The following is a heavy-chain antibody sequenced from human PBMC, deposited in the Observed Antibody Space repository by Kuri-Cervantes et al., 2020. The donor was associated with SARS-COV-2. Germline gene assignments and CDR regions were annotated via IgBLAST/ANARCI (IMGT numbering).Heavy chain of an antibody. D-gene: IGHD3-22*01. V-gene: IGHV3-72*01. CDR2: TRNKANSYTT. J-gene: IGHJ6*02. CDR1: GFTFSDHY. CDR3: ARGNYYDSSGYFYYYGMDV. Sequence: GESLKISCAASGFTFSDHYMDWVRQAPGKGLEWVGRTRNKANSYTTEYAASVKGRFTISRDDSKNPLYLQMNSLKTEDTAVYYCARGNYYDSSGYFYYYGMDVWGQGTTVTVSS.